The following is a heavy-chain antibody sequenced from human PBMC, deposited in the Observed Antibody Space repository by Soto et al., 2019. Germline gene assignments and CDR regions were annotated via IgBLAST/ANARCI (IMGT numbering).Heavy chain of an antibody. CDR1: GFTFRTYS. CDR2: ISTNTYI. Sequence: PGGSLRLSCAASGFTFRTYSMNWVRQAPGKGLEWVSYISTNTYIYYADSVKGRFTISRDNAKNSLYLQMNRLRVEDTAVYYCASESITLFGGGMDLWGQGTTATASS. J-gene: IGHJ6*02. V-gene: IGHV3-21*01. D-gene: IGHD3-3*01. CDR3: ASESITLFGGGMDL.